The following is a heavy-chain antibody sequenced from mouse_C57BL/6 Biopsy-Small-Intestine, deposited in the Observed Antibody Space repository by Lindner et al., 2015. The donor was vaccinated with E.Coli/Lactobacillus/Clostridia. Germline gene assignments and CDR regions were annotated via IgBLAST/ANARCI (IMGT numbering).Heavy chain of an antibody. CDR2: IYPYNGLS. J-gene: IGHJ2*01. CDR1: DYSFTTYY. V-gene: IGHV1-31*01. CDR3: ARRYGNANYFDY. D-gene: IGHD2-1*01. Sequence: VQLQESGPELVKPGASVKISCKASDYSFTTYYIHWVKQSHGNILDWIGFIYPYNGLSSYNQKFKGKATFTADTSSNTVHMQLSSLTTEDSAIYYCARRYGNANYFDYWGQGTTLTVSS.